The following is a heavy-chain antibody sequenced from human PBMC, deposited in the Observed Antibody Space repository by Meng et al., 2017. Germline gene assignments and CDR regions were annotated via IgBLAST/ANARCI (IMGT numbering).Heavy chain of an antibody. V-gene: IGHV4-59*01. D-gene: IGHD3-3*01. Sequence: GHMQGSGPGLVKPPATLSLTCTVAGGAFISYYWSWIRHPPGKGLEWIGYIYYSGSTNYNPSLKSRVTISVDTSKNQFSLKLSSVTAADTAVYYCARGYDFWSGQYYFDYWGQGTLVTVSS. CDR3: ARGYDFWSGQYYFDY. CDR2: IYYSGST. J-gene: IGHJ4*02. CDR1: GGAFISYY.